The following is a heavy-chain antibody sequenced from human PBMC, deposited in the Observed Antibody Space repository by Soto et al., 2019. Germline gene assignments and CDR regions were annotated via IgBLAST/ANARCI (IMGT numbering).Heavy chain of an antibody. CDR1: GFTFSTYW. CDR3: ARDFWSGRDWQFDP. V-gene: IGHV3-7*05. J-gene: IGHJ5*02. Sequence: EVQLVESGGGLVQPGGSLRLSCTTSGFTFSTYWMNWVRQAPGKGLEWVANIKQDGSEKYYVDSVKGRFTISRDNAKNSLYLQMNSLRAQDTAVYYCARDFWSGRDWQFDPWGQGILVTVSS. CDR2: IKQDGSEK. D-gene: IGHD3-3*01.